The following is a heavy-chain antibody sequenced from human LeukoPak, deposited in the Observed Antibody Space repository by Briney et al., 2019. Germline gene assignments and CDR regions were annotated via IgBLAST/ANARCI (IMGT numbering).Heavy chain of an antibody. Sequence: SETLSLTCTVSGDTISSHYWSWIRQPPGKGLEWIGYIQDSGYTKYNPSLKSRLTISVDTSKNQYSLRLSSLSATDTAVFYCARTIASRPYYFDYWGQGTLVTVSS. CDR3: ARTIASRPYYFDY. J-gene: IGHJ4*02. CDR2: IQDSGYT. CDR1: GDTISSHY. D-gene: IGHD6-6*01. V-gene: IGHV4-59*11.